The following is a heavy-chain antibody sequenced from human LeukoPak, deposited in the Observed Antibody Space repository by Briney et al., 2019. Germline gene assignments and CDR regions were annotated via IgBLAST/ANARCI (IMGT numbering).Heavy chain of an antibody. D-gene: IGHD3-10*01. CDR3: ARYYGSVRSLDY. CDR1: GGSISSSSYY. J-gene: IGHJ4*02. CDR2: IYYSGST. Sequence: PSETLSLTCTVSGGSISSSSYYWGWIRQPPGKGLEWIGSIYYSGSTYYNPSPKSRVTISVDTSKNQFSLKLSSVTAADTAVYYCARYYGSVRSLDYWGQGTRVTVSS. V-gene: IGHV4-39*01.